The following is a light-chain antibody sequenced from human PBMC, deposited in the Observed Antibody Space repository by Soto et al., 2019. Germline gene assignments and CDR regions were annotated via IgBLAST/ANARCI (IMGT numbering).Light chain of an antibody. CDR2: EVN. J-gene: IGLJ2*01. CDR1: SSDVGGYNY. V-gene: IGLV2-8*01. CDR3: SSYAGSNILV. Sequence: QSALTQPPAASGSPGQSITIVCTGTSSDVGGYNYVSWYQQHPGKAPKLIIHEVNKRPSGVPDRFSGSKSGNTASLTVTGLQAEDEADYYCSSYAGSNILVFGEGTKLTVL.